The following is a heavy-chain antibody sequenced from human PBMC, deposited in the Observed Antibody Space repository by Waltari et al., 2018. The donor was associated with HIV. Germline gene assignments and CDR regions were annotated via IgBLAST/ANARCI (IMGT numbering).Heavy chain of an antibody. D-gene: IGHD3-3*01. Sequence: QVQLVQSGAEVKKPGASVKVSCKASGYTFTGYYMHWVRQAPGQGLEWMGWINPNSGGTNYAQKFQGRVTMTRDTSISTAYMELSRLRSDDTAVYYCARNLQDDFWSGYYTGIDWFDPWGQGTLVTVSS. J-gene: IGHJ5*02. CDR1: GYTFTGYY. CDR3: ARNLQDDFWSGYYTGIDWFDP. CDR2: INPNSGGT. V-gene: IGHV1-2*02.